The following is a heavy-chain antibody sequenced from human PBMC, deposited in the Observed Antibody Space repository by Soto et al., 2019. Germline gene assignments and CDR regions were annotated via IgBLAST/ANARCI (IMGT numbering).Heavy chain of an antibody. J-gene: IGHJ6*02. CDR2: INAGNGNT. CDR3: AKPFSRLQGSSNLLRSDGMDV. Sequence: AAVKVSCKASGYTFTSYAMHWVRQAPGQRLEWMGWINAGNGNTKYSQKFQGRVTITRDTSASTAYMELSSLRAEDTAVYYCAKPFSRLQGSSNLLRSDGMDVWGQGTTVTVSS. D-gene: IGHD2-2*01. CDR1: GYTFTSYA. V-gene: IGHV1-3*01.